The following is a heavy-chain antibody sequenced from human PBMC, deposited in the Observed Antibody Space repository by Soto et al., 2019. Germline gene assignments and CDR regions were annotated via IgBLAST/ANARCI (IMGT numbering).Heavy chain of an antibody. CDR1: GFTFSSYS. CDR3: ARHNRRGGGSITMVRGTTLVRHGFDP. CDR2: ISSSSSTI. V-gene: IGHV3-48*02. D-gene: IGHD3-10*01. Sequence: GGSLRLSCAASGFTFSSYSMNWVRQAPGKGLEWVSYISSSSSTIYYADSVKGRFTISRDNAKNSLYLQMNSLRDEDTAVYYCARHNRRGGGSITMVRGTTLVRHGFDPWGQGTLVTVSS. J-gene: IGHJ5*02.